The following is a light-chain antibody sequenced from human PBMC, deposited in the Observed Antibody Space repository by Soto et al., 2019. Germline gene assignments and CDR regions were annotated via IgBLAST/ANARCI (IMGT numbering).Light chain of an antibody. J-gene: IGKJ1*01. V-gene: IGKV3-15*01. CDR2: GAS. CDR3: QQDDKWPWT. CDR1: QTINNN. Sequence: DIVMTQSPATLSMSPGERATLSCRASQTINNNLAWNQQKPGQAPRLLIYGASTRATGIPDRFSGSGSGTEFTLTISSLQSEDFAVYYCQQDDKWPWTFGQGTEVEIK.